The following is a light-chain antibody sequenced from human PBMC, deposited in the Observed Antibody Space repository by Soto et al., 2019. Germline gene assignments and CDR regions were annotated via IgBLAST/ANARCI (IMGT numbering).Light chain of an antibody. J-gene: IGKJ1*01. V-gene: IGKV3-20*01. CDR2: GTF. Sequence: EIVLTQSPGTLSVSPGERATLACRASQTINSNYLAWYQQTPGQAPSLLIYGTFSRATGLPDRFSGSGSRTDSTLPLSRLEPEDSAIYSCLPYVSWTLGQGTKVEIK. CDR1: QTINSNY. CDR3: LPYVSWT.